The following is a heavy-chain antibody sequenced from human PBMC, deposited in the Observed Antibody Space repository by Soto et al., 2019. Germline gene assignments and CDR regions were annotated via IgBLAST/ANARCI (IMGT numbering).Heavy chain of an antibody. D-gene: IGHD3-10*01. CDR1: GGSISSYY. Sequence: QVQLQESGPGLVKPSETLSLTCTVSGGSISSYYWSWIRQPPGKGLEWIGYIYYSGSTNYNPSLKXRVTISVDTVKNQCALKLTSGTAADKAVYYCARAGGRVFDYWGQGTLVIVSS. CDR2: IYYSGST. V-gene: IGHV4-59*01. J-gene: IGHJ4*02. CDR3: ARAGGRVFDY.